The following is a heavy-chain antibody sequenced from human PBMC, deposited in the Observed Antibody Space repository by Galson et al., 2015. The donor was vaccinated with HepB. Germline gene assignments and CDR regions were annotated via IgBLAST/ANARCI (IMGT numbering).Heavy chain of an antibody. Sequence: SVKVSCKASGYTFTSYGISWVRQAPGQGLEWMGWISAYNGNTNYAQKLQGRVTMTTDTSTSTAYMELRSLRSDDTAVYYCARDYYPRGWYGDAFDIWGQGTMVTVSS. CDR1: GYTFTSYG. D-gene: IGHD6-19*01. CDR2: ISAYNGNT. J-gene: IGHJ3*02. CDR3: ARDYYPRGWYGDAFDI. V-gene: IGHV1-18*01.